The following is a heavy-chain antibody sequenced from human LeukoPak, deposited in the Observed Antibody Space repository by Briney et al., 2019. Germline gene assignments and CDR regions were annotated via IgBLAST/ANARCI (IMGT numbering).Heavy chain of an antibody. CDR1: GYTFTSYD. Sequence: ASVKVSCKASGYTFTSYDINWVRQATGQGLEWMGWMNPNSGNTGYAQKFQGRVTITRDTSASTAYMELSSLRSEDTAVYYCARPAYCGGDCSYYFDYWGQGTLVTVSS. J-gene: IGHJ4*02. D-gene: IGHD2-21*02. CDR3: ARPAYCGGDCSYYFDY. CDR2: MNPNSGNT. V-gene: IGHV1-8*03.